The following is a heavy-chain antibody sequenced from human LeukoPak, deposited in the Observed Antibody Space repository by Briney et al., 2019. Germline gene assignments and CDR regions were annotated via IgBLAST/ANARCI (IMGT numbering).Heavy chain of an antibody. J-gene: IGHJ4*02. CDR1: GFTFSSYW. Sequence: GSLRLSCAAPGFTFSSYWMSWVRQAPGKGLEWVANIKRDGSEKYYVDSVKGRFTISRDNAKNSLYLQMNSLRAEDTAVYYCARDWGVYYDSSGYSHLSYFDKWGQGTLVTVSS. D-gene: IGHD3-22*01. V-gene: IGHV3-7*01. CDR3: ARDWGVYYDSSGYSHLSYFDK. CDR2: IKRDGSEK.